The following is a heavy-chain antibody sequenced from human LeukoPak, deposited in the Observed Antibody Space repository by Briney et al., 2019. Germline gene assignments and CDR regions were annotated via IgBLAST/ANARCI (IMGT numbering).Heavy chain of an antibody. CDR1: GFTFSNYW. CDR2: INSDGSST. Sequence: GGSLRLSCAASGFTFSNYWMHWVRQAPGKGLVWVSDINSDGSSTRYADSVKGRFAISRDNVRNTLYLQMNSLRVEDTAVYYCARDLRYCSSTSCYDPNFDYWGQGTLVTVSS. D-gene: IGHD2-2*01. J-gene: IGHJ4*02. V-gene: IGHV3-74*01. CDR3: ARDLRYCSSTSCYDPNFDY.